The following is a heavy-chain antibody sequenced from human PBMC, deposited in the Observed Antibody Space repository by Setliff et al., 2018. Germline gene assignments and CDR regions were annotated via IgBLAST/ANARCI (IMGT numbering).Heavy chain of an antibody. CDR1: GVSVSRHY. J-gene: IGHJ5*02. CDR3: ARDVWGAGTGWFDP. V-gene: IGHV4-4*08. D-gene: IGHD1-1*01. Sequence: SETLSLTCIVSGVSVSRHYWSWIRQPPGKTLEWIGYIYTGGSTTYNPSLKSRDTLSLDTSKNHLSLNLTSVTAADTAVYYCARDVWGAGTGWFDPWGLGILVTVSS. CDR2: IYTGGST.